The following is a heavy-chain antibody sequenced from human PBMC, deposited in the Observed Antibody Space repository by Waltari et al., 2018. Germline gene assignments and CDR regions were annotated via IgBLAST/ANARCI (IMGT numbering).Heavy chain of an antibody. Sequence: VQLQQLGAGLLKPSETLSLTCAVYGGSFSGYYWSWIRQPPGKGLEWLGEINHSGRNNYNPSLKRRVTISVDTSKKQFTLKRSCVTAADTAVYYCARGRRKPPGYYYYYMDVWGKGTTVTISS. CDR1: GGSFSGYY. CDR3: ARGRRKPPGYYYYYMDV. V-gene: IGHV4-34*01. CDR2: INHSGRN. J-gene: IGHJ6*03.